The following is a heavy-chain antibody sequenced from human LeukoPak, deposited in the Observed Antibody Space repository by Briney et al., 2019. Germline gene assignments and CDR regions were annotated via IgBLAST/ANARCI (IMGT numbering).Heavy chain of an antibody. J-gene: IGHJ6*03. V-gene: IGHV1-2*02. CDR2: INPNSGGT. Sequence: VASVKVSCKASGYTFTGYYMHWVRQAPGQGLEWMGWINPNSGGTNYAQKFQGRVTMTRDTSISTAYMELSRLRSDDTAVYYCARDGIAAAGISGAYYMDVWGKGTTVTISS. CDR3: ARDGIAAAGISGAYYMDV. D-gene: IGHD6-13*01. CDR1: GYTFTGYY.